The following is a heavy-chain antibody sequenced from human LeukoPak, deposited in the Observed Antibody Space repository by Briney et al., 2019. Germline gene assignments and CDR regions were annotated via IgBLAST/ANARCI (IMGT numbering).Heavy chain of an antibody. CDR3: ARDLELELPDY. J-gene: IGHJ4*02. V-gene: IGHV3-30*04. D-gene: IGHD1-7*01. CDR1: GFTFRAYA. CDR2: ISSDGKNE. Sequence: GGSLRLSCAASGFTFRAYAMHWVRQAPGKGLEWVAAISSDGKNEFLADSVKGRFTISRDNAKNSLYLQMNSLRAEDTAVYYCARDLELELPDYWGQGTLVTVSS.